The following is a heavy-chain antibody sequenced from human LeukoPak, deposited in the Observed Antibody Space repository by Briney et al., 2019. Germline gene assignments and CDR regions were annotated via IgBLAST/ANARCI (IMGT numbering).Heavy chain of an antibody. Sequence: AASVKVSCKASGYTFTSYDINWVRQATGQGLEWMGWMNPNSGNTGYAQKFQGRVTMTRNTSISTAYMELSSLRSEDTAVYYCARPSRKYNWNYISWGQGTLFTVSS. CDR2: MNPNSGNT. V-gene: IGHV1-8*01. J-gene: IGHJ5*02. D-gene: IGHD1-7*01. CDR3: ARPSRKYNWNYIS. CDR1: GYTFTSYD.